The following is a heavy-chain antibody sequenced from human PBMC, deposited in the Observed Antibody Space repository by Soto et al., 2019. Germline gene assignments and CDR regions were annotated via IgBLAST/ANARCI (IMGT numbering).Heavy chain of an antibody. V-gene: IGHV3-33*01. CDR1: DFIFSAYG. CDR2: INYDGSSK. Sequence: QVHLVESGGGAVQAGRSLRVSCETSDFIFSAYGMHWVRQAPGKGLEWVAFINYDGSSKFYGDSVKGRFTVSRDNSKNTLFLQLNSLRGEDTATYYCARCKQKVIHCAVDVWGQGATVTVTS. D-gene: IGHD2-21*01. J-gene: IGHJ6*02. CDR3: ARCKQKVIHCAVDV.